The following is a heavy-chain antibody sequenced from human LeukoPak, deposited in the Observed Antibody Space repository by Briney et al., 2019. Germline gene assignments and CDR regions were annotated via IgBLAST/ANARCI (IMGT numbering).Heavy chain of an antibody. V-gene: IGHV4-59*01. CDR2: IYYSGST. CDR3: ARDGWLQLMGAFDI. D-gene: IGHD5-24*01. CDR1: GGSISSYY. Sequence: SETLSLTCTVSGGSISSYYWSWIRQPPGKGLEWIGYIYYSGSTNYNPSLKSRVTISVDTSKNQFSLKLSSVTAADTAVYYCARDGWLQLMGAFDIWGQGTMVTVSS. J-gene: IGHJ3*02.